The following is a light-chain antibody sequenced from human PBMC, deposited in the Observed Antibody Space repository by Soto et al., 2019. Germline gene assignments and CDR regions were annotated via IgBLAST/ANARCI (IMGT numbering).Light chain of an antibody. CDR2: LNSDGSH. V-gene: IGLV4-69*01. CDR3: QTWGTGFQV. CDR1: SGHSSYA. J-gene: IGLJ3*02. Sequence: QAVVTQSPSASASLGASVKFTCTLSSGHSSYAIAWHQQQPEKGPRYLMKLNSDGSHTKGDGIPDRFSGSSSGAERYLTISSLQSEDEADYYCQTWGTGFQVFGGGTKLTVL.